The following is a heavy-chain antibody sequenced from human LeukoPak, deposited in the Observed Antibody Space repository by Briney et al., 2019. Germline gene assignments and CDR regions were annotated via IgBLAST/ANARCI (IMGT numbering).Heavy chain of an antibody. CDR1: GYTFTSYY. Sequence: EASVKVSCKASGYTFTSYYMHWVRQAPGQGLEWMGIINPSGDSTSYAQKFQGRVTMTRDMSTSTVYMELSRLRSEDTAVYYCARERSSTSWPYYYYMDVWGKGTTVTVSS. V-gene: IGHV1-46*01. J-gene: IGHJ6*03. CDR3: ARERSSTSWPYYYYMDV. CDR2: INPSGDST. D-gene: IGHD2-2*01.